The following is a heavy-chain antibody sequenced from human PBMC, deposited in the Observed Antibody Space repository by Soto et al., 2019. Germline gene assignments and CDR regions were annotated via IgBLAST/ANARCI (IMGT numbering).Heavy chain of an antibody. CDR1: GGSFRPNY. D-gene: IGHD6-19*01. J-gene: IGHJ5*02. V-gene: IGHV4-34*01. CDR3: ASTIAVAGTGYNWFNP. CDR2: INHSGST. Sequence: SETLSLTCTVSGGSFRPNYWAWIRQPPGKGLEWIGEINHSGSTNYNPSLKSRVTISVDTSKNQFSLKLSSVTAADTAVYYCASTIAVAGTGYNWFNPWGQGTLVTVSS.